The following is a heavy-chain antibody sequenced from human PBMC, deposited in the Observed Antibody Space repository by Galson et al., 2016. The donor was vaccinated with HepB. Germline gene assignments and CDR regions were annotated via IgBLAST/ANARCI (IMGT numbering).Heavy chain of an antibody. V-gene: IGHV3-74*01. J-gene: IGHJ4*02. CDR2: INSDGSST. Sequence: SLRLSCAASGFTFSSYWMHWVRQAPGKGLVWVSRINSDGSSTTYAGSVNGRFTISRDNVKNTLYLQMNGLKAEDTAVYYCARGPPYGEFDYWGQGTLVTVSS. CDR3: ARGPPYGEFDY. D-gene: IGHD3-10*01. CDR1: GFTFSSYW.